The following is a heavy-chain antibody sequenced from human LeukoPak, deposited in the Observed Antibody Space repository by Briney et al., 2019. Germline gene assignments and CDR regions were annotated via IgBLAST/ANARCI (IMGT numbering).Heavy chain of an antibody. D-gene: IGHD3-10*01. V-gene: IGHV1-69*13. CDR2: IIPIFGTA. Sequence: ASVKVSCKASGGTFSNYAMSWVRQAPGQGLEWMGGIIPIFGTANYAQKFQGRVTITADESTSTAYMELSSLRSEDTAVYYCARELSDRGVIKWGQGTLVTVSS. J-gene: IGHJ4*02. CDR1: GGTFSNYA. CDR3: ARELSDRGVIK.